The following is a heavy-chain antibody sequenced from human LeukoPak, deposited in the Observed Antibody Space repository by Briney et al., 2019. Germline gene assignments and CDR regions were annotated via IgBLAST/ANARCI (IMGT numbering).Heavy chain of an antibody. CDR2: INHSGST. D-gene: IGHD3-16*02. V-gene: IGHV4-34*01. J-gene: IGHJ4*02. CDR1: GGSFSGYY. CDR3: ARGRYEYDYVWGSYRYTGPFDD. Sequence: SETLSLTCAVYGGSFSGYYWSWIRQPPGKGLEWIGEINHSGSTNYNPSLKSRVTISVDTSKNQFSLKLSSVTAADTAVYYCARGRYEYDYVWGSYRYTGPFDDWGQGTLVTVSS.